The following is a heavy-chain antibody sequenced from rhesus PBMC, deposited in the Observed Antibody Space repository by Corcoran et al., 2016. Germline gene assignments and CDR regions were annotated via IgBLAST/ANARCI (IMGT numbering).Heavy chain of an antibody. J-gene: IGHJ4*01. CDR1: CGSFSGYY. CDR2: ISGSSGNT. CDR3: ARDIQYPLYFDY. D-gene: IGHD4-23*01. Sequence: QVQLQESGPGLVKPSETLSLTCPVSCGSFSGYYRRWIRQPPGKGLEWIGFISGSSGNTDYNPSLKSRVTISTDTSKNQFSLKLSSVTAADTAVYYCARDIQYPLYFDYWGQGVLVTVSS. V-gene: IGHV4-165*01.